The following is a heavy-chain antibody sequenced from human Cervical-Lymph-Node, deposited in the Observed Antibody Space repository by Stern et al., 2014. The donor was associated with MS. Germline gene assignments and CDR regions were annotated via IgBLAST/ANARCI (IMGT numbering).Heavy chain of an antibody. CDR3: ATLCGSCRLHYYYGMDV. Sequence: VQLVQSGAEVKKPGASVQVSCKVSGYTLTELSMHWVRQAPGTGLEWMGGFDPEDGETIYAQKFQGRVTMTEDTSTDTAYMELSSLRSEDTAVYYCATLCGSCRLHYYYGMDVWGQGTTVTVSS. CDR2: FDPEDGET. J-gene: IGHJ6*02. V-gene: IGHV1-24*01. CDR1: GYTLTELS. D-gene: IGHD2-15*01.